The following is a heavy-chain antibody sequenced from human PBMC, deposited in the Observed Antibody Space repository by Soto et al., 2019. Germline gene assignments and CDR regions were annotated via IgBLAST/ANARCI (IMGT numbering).Heavy chain of an antibody. D-gene: IGHD5-18*01. CDR3: ANTLSGYNYGPRGSYYYGRDV. J-gene: IGHJ6*02. CDR1: RFTFSSYG. V-gene: IGHV3-30*18. Sequence: QVQLVESGGGVVQPGRSLRLSCAASRFTFSSYGMHWVRQAPGKGLEWVAVISYDGSNKYYADSVKGRFTISRDNSKNTLYLQMNSLRAEATAVYYCANTLSGYNYGPRGSYYYGRDVWGQGTTVTVSS. CDR2: ISYDGSNK.